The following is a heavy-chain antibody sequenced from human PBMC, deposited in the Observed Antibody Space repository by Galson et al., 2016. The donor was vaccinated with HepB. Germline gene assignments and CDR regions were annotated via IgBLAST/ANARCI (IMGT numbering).Heavy chain of an antibody. Sequence: LSLTCTVSGGSIGSSSYYWSWIRQPPGKGLEWIGYMYYSGITNYNPSLKNRVSMSVDTSKNQFSLKLSSVTAADTAVYYCARILSYKYYDFWSIYYGIDVWGQGTTVTVSS. D-gene: IGHD3-3*01. V-gene: IGHV4-61*01. J-gene: IGHJ6*02. CDR1: GGSIGSSSYY. CDR2: MYYSGIT. CDR3: ARILSYKYYDFWSIYYGIDV.